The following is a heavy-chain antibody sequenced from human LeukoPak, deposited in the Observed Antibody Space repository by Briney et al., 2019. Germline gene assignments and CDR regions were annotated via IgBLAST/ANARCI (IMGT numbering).Heavy chain of an antibody. Sequence: GGSLRLSCAASGFTFSSYWMHWVRQAPGKGLVWVSRINSDGSSTSYADSGKGRFTICRDNAKNTLYLKMNSLRAEDTAVYYCATDTGYSSSWYEGYYFDYWGQGTLVTVSS. CDR1: GFTFSSYW. CDR2: INSDGSST. J-gene: IGHJ4*02. CDR3: ATDTGYSSSWYEGYYFDY. D-gene: IGHD6-13*01. V-gene: IGHV3-74*01.